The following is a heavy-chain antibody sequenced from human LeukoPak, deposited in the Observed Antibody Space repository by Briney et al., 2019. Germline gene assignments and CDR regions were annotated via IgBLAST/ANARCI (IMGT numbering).Heavy chain of an antibody. D-gene: IGHD2-2*01. V-gene: IGHV4-38-2*01. Sequence: SETLSLTRAVSGYSISSGYYWGWIRQPPGKGLAWIGSIYHSASTYYNPSLKSRVTISVDTAKNQFSLKLSSVTAADTAVYYCARGRIPGYCSSTSCSYGMDVWGKGTTVTVSS. J-gene: IGHJ6*04. CDR3: ARGRIPGYCSSTSCSYGMDV. CDR1: GYSISSGYY. CDR2: IYHSAST.